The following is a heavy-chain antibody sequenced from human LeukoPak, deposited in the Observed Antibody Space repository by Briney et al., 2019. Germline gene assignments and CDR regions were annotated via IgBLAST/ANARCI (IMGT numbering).Heavy chain of an antibody. CDR1: GFTFSSYA. D-gene: IGHD6-13*01. CDR3: ARPHSSTWYGWFDS. Sequence: GRSLRLSCAASGFTFSSYAMHWVRQAPGKGLEWVAVISYDGSNKYYADSVKGRFTISRDNSKNTLCLQLNSLRAEDTAVYYCARPHSSTWYGWFDSWGQGTLVTVSS. J-gene: IGHJ5*01. V-gene: IGHV3-30-3*01. CDR2: ISYDGSNK.